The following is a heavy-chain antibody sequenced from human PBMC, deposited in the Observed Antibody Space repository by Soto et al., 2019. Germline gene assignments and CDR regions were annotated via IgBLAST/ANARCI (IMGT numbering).Heavy chain of an antibody. CDR3: ATVRDSSGYYYDTGGRDAFDI. V-gene: IGHV1-24*01. D-gene: IGHD3-22*01. CDR2: FDPEDGET. CDR1: GYTLTELS. J-gene: IGHJ3*02. Sequence: ASVKVSCKVSGYTLTELSMHWVRQAPGKGLEWMGGFDPEDGETIYAQKFQGRVTMTEDTSTDKAYMELSSLRSEDTAVYYCATVRDSSGYYYDTGGRDAFDIWGQGTMVTVSS.